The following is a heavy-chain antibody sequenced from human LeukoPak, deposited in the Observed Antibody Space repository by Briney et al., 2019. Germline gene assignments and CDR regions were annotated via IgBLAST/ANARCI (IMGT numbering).Heavy chain of an antibody. J-gene: IGHJ5*02. CDR3: AREDGMITFGGVITYNWFDP. V-gene: IGHV4-39*07. Sequence: SETLSLTCTVSGGSISSSSYYWGWIRQPPGKGLEWIGSIYYSGSTNYNPSLKSRVTISVDTSKNQFSLKLNSVTAADTAVYYCAREDGMITFGGVITYNWFDPWGQGTLVTVSS. CDR1: GGSISSSSYY. CDR2: IYYSGST. D-gene: IGHD3-16*02.